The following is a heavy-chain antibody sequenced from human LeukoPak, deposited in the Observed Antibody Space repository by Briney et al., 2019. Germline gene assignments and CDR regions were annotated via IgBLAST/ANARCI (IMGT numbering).Heavy chain of an antibody. D-gene: IGHD6-13*01. CDR1: GFTFSSYS. J-gene: IGHJ3*02. CDR3: TRDSPYYSSSWYDAFDI. Sequence: PGGSLRLSCAASGFTFSSYSMNWVRQAPGKELEWVSYISSSSSTIYYADSVKGRFTISRDNAKNSLYLQMNSLRAEDTAVYYCTRDSPYYSSSWYDAFDIWGQGTMVTVSS. V-gene: IGHV3-48*01. CDR2: ISSSSSTI.